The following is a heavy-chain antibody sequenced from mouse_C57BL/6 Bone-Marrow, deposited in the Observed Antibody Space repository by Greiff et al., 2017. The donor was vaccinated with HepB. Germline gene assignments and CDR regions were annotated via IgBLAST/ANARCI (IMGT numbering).Heavy chain of an antibody. CDR1: GFTFSSYG. J-gene: IGHJ3*01. CDR3: ARDYYGSSYVAWFAY. D-gene: IGHD1-1*01. V-gene: IGHV5-6*01. Sequence: EVNVVESGGDLVKPGGSLKLSCAASGFTFSSYGMSWVRQTPDKRLEWVATISSGGSYTYYPDSVKGRFTISRDNAKNTLYLQMSSLKSEDTAMYYCARDYYGSSYVAWFAYWGQGTLVTVSA. CDR2: ISSGGSYT.